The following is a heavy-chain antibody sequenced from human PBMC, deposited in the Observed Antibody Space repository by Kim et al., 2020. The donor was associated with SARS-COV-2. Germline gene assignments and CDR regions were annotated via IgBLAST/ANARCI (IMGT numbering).Heavy chain of an antibody. Sequence: SETLSLTCTVSGGSISSYYWSWIRQPPGKGLEWIGYIYYSGSTNYNPSLKSRVTISVDTSKNQFSLKLSSVTAADTAVYYCARGITMIGGEIEGYYYYGMDVWGQGTTVTVSS. J-gene: IGHJ6*02. CDR3: ARGITMIGGEIEGYYYYGMDV. CDR1: GGSISSYY. V-gene: IGHV4-59*01. CDR2: IYYSGST. D-gene: IGHD3-22*01.